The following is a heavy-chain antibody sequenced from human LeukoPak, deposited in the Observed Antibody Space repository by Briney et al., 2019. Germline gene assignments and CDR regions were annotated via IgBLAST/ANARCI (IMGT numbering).Heavy chain of an antibody. D-gene: IGHD6-19*01. Sequence: GGSLKISCKGSGYSFTSYWIGWVRQMPGKGLEWMGIIYPGDSDTRYSPSFQGQVTISADKSISTAYLQWSSLKASDTAMYYCARRSPYSSGWYDGAFDIWGQGTMVTVSS. V-gene: IGHV5-51*01. J-gene: IGHJ3*02. CDR3: ARRSPYSSGWYDGAFDI. CDR1: GYSFTSYW. CDR2: IYPGDSDT.